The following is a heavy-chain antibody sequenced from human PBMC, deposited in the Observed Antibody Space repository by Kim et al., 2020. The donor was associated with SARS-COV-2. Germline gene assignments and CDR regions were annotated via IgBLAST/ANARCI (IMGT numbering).Heavy chain of an antibody. CDR1: GGSITSGSYY. J-gene: IGHJ5*02. CDR2: IYTSGST. V-gene: IGHV4-61*02. CDR3: ARGRAEEVTIFGVVIHNWFDP. D-gene: IGHD3-3*01. Sequence: SETLSLTCTVSGGSITSGSYYWSWIRQPAGKGLEWIGRIYTSGSTNYNPSLKSRVTISVDTSKNQFSLKLSSVTAADTAVYYCARGRAEEVTIFGVVIHNWFDPWGQGTLVTVSS.